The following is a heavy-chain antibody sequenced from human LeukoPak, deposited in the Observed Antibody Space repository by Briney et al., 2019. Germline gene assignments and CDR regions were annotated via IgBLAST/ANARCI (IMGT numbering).Heavy chain of an antibody. Sequence: SETLSLTCTVSGGSISSYYWSWIRQPAGKGLEWIGRIYTSGSTNYNPSLKSRVTMSVDTSKNHFSLKLTSVTAADTAVYCCARTTSSGYYTLFDYWGPGTLVTVSS. CDR1: GGSISSYY. V-gene: IGHV4-4*07. CDR2: IYTSGST. D-gene: IGHD3-3*01. J-gene: IGHJ4*02. CDR3: ARTTSSGYYTLFDY.